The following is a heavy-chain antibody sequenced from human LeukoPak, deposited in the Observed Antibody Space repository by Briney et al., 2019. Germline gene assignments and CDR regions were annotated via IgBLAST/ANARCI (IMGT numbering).Heavy chain of an antibody. CDR3: AREPIERYYDSSGYYYHTPDDAFDI. J-gene: IGHJ3*02. D-gene: IGHD3-22*01. CDR2: ISYDGSNK. V-gene: IGHV3-30-3*01. CDR1: GFTSSSYA. Sequence: TGGSLRLSCAASGFTSSSYAMHWVRQAPGKGLEWVAVISYDGSNKYYADSVKGRFTISRDNSKNTLYLQMNSLRAEDTAVYYCAREPIERYYDSSGYYYHTPDDAFDIWGQGTMVTVSS.